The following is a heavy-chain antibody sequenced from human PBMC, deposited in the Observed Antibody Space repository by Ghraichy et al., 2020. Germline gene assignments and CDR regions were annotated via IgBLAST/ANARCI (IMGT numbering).Heavy chain of an antibody. J-gene: IGHJ4*02. CDR2: ISYDGSNK. Sequence: GALRLSCAASGFTFSSYGMHWVRQAPGKGLEWVAVISYDGSNKYYADSVKGRFTISRDNSKNTLYLQMNSLRAEDTAVYYCARAYDFWSGYSTGFDYWGQGTLVTVSS. V-gene: IGHV3-30*03. D-gene: IGHD3-3*01. CDR1: GFTFSSYG. CDR3: ARAYDFWSGYSTGFDY.